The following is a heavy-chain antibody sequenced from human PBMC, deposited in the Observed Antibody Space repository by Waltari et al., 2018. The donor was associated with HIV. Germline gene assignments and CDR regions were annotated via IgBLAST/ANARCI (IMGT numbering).Heavy chain of an antibody. V-gene: IGHV3-9*01. CDR3: VKDGASTIFGVLNGMDV. CDR1: GITFATYA. CDR2: ISWNSGDI. D-gene: IGHD3-3*01. J-gene: IGHJ6*02. Sequence: EVQLVESGGGSVQPGRSLRLSCTASGITFATYAMPWVRQHPRKGLEWVSGISWNSGDIAYADSVKGRFTISRDNTKNSLFLQMNSVRVEDTALYYCVKDGASTIFGVLNGMDVWGQGTTVTVAS.